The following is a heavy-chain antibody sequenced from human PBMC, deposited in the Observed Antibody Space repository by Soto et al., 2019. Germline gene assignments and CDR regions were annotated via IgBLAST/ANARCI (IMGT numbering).Heavy chain of an antibody. CDR2: INYSGSP. D-gene: IGHD3-3*01. CDR1: GRSISSGGYD. CDR3: ALETLESDLWSGTFDQ. J-gene: IGHJ4*02. Sequence: SETLSLTCTVSGRSISSGGYDWSWIRQHQGKGLEWIGNINYSGSPYYNPSLKSRLTISVDTSKNQFSLTLTSVTAADTAIYYCALETLESDLWSGTFDQWGRGILVTVAS. V-gene: IGHV4-30-4*08.